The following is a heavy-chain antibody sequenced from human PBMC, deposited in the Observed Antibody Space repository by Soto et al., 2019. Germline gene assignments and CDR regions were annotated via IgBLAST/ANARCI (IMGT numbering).Heavy chain of an antibody. CDR3: ARDRDYYKADY. J-gene: IGHJ4*01. V-gene: IGHV3-7*01. Sequence: EVQLVESGGALVQPGGSLRLSCAASGFTFSGYWMGWVRQAPGKGLEWVASIMKDGGEKKYLDSVRGRFTISRDNVQNSLFLQMDSLRVEDTAVYYCARDRDYYKADYWGQGTLVTVSS. CDR1: GFTFSGYW. D-gene: IGHD3-10*01. CDR2: IMKDGGEK.